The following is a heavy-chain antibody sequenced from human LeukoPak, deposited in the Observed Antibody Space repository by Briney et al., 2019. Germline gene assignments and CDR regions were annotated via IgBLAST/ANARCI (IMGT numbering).Heavy chain of an antibody. D-gene: IGHD6-13*01. CDR3: ARVRIEAAGRGLYY. Sequence: ASVKVSCKASGYTFTGHYMHWVRQAPGQGLEWMGWVSPYSGDTNYAQSFQGRVTMTRDTSISTVYMELSSLTSDDTAVYFCARVRIEAAGRGLYYWGQGTPVTVSS. V-gene: IGHV1-2*02. CDR1: GYTFTGHY. J-gene: IGHJ4*02. CDR2: VSPYSGDT.